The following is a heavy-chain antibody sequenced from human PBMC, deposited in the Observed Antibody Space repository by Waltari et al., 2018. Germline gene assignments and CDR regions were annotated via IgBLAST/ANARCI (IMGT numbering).Heavy chain of an antibody. CDR2: LDPKSGGT. CDR3: ARPRRYCTGGTCYSNWLDP. V-gene: IGHV1-2*02. D-gene: IGHD2-15*01. CDR1: GYTFTGYY. J-gene: IGHJ5*02. Sequence: QVQLVQSGAEVKKPGASVKVSCKAPGYTFTGYYIPWVRQAPGQGLEWMGWLDPKSGGTHFSQKFQDRVTMTRDTSIRTAYMELSRLKSDDTAVYYCARPRRYCTGGTCYSNWLDPWGQGTLVTVSS.